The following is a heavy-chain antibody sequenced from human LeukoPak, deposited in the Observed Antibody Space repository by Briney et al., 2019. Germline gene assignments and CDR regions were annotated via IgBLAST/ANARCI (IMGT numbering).Heavy chain of an antibody. J-gene: IGHJ3*02. CDR3: ANPVAYYDSSDYAFDI. CDR2: ISGSGGST. V-gene: IGHV3-23*01. Sequence: GGSLRLSCAASGFTFSSYAMSWVRQAPGKGLEWVSAISGSGGSTYYADSVKGRFTISRDNSKNTLYLQMNSLRAEDTAVYYCANPVAYYDSSDYAFDIWGQGTMVTVSS. CDR1: GFTFSSYA. D-gene: IGHD3-22*01.